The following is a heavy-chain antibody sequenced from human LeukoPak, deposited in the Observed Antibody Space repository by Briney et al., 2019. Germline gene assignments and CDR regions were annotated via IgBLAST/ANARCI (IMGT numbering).Heavy chain of an antibody. Sequence: GGSLRLSCAASGFIVSSNYMNWVRQAPGKGLEWASVIYSGGSTYYADSVKGRFTISRHNSKNTLYLQMNSLRADDTAVYYCARDSSGLSFDYWGQGTLVTVSS. J-gene: IGHJ4*02. V-gene: IGHV3-53*04. CDR3: ARDSSGLSFDY. CDR2: IYSGGST. D-gene: IGHD6-19*01. CDR1: GFIVSSNY.